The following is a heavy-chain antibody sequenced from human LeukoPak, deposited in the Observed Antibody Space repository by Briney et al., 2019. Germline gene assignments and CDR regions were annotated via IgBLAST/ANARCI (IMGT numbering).Heavy chain of an antibody. D-gene: IGHD2-21*02. CDR3: ARRLCGGDCYSTFSY. CDR1: GGSFSGYY. CDR2: INHSGST. Sequence: SETLSLTCAVYGGSFSGYYWSWIRQPPGKGLEWIGEINHSGSTNYNPSLESRVTISVDTSKNQFSLKLSSVTAADTAVYYCARRLCGGDCYSTFSYWGQGTLVTVSS. J-gene: IGHJ4*02. V-gene: IGHV4-34*01.